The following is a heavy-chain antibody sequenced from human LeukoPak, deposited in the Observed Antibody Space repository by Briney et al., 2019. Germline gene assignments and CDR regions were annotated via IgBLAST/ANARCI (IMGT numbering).Heavy chain of an antibody. CDR1: GGSISSYY. J-gene: IGHJ4*02. D-gene: IGHD3-22*01. CDR3: ARQSISGSSLSYFDY. CDR2: IYDSGST. V-gene: IGHV4-59*01. Sequence: SETLSLTCTVSGGSISSYYWSWIRQPPGKGLEWIGNIYDSGSTNYNPSLKSRVTISVDTSKNQCSLKLSSVTAADTAVYYCARQSISGSSLSYFDYWGQGTLVNVPS.